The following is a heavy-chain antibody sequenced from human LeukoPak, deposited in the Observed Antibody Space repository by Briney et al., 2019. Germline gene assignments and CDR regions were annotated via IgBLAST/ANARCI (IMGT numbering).Heavy chain of an antibody. J-gene: IGHJ3*02. CDR2: ISYSGNT. V-gene: IGHV4-39*01. Sequence: SETLSLTCTVSGGSIISSDYHWGWVRQPPGKGLEWIGTISYSGNTDYNPSLRSRVAISVDTSNNQFSLRLGSVTAADTAVYHCARHCCSGPAKRVFDIWGQGTMVTVSS. D-gene: IGHD2-15*01. CDR3: ARHCCSGPAKRVFDI. CDR1: GGSIISSDYH.